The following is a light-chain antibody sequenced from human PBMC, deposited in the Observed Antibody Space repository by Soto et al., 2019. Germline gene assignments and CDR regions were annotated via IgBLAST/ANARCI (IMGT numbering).Light chain of an antibody. J-gene: IGKJ4*01. CDR3: QQYNSYSLT. CDR1: QSISSW. V-gene: IGKV1-5*03. CDR2: KAS. Sequence: DIQMTQSPSTLSASVGDRVTITCRASQSISSWLAWYQQKPGKAPKILIYKASSLKSGVPSRFSGSGSGTEFTLTISSLQPDDFATYYCQQYNSYSLTFGGGTKVEIK.